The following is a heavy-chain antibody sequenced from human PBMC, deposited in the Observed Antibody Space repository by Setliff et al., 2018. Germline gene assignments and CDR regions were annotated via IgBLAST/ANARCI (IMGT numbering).Heavy chain of an antibody. J-gene: IGHJ4*02. CDR2: INVGGTNT. D-gene: IGHD3-10*01. V-gene: IGHV3-23*01. CDR1: GFTFSSFA. CDR3: AKDKDVRVDYFDY. Sequence: PGGSLGLSCAASGFTFSSFAMSWVRQAPGKRLEWVSIINVGGTNTYYRDSVKGRFTISRDNSKSTLYLQMNSLRAEDTAIYYCAKDKDVRVDYFDYWGPGTLVTVSS.